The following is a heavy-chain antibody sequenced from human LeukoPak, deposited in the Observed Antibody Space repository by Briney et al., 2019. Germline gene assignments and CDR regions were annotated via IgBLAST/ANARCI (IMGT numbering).Heavy chain of an antibody. CDR3: ATELRWKDH. J-gene: IGHJ4*02. CDR1: GYTFTNYD. Sequence: ASVKVSCKATGYTFTNYDINWVRQATGQGLEWMGYMKPNSGNTGYAQKFQGRVTMTRNTSISTAYMELSSLRSEDTAVYYCATELRWKDHWGQGTLVTVSS. V-gene: IGHV1-8*01. D-gene: IGHD4-23*01. CDR2: MKPNSGNT.